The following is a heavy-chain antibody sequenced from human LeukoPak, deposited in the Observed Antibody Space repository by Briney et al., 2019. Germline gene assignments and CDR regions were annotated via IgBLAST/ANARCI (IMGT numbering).Heavy chain of an antibody. CDR2: ISGSGGST. Sequence: GGSLRLSCAASGLSFSSFAMSWVRQAPGKGLEWVSAISGSGGSTYYADSVKGRFTISRDNSKNTLYLQMNSLRAEDTAVYYCAKGRYYDILTGYYNVHAFDIWGQGTMVTVSS. V-gene: IGHV3-23*01. D-gene: IGHD3-9*01. CDR1: GLSFSSFA. CDR3: AKGRYYDILTGYYNVHAFDI. J-gene: IGHJ3*02.